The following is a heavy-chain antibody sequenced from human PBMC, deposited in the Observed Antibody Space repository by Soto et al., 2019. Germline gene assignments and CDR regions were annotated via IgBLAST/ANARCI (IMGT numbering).Heavy chain of an antibody. D-gene: IGHD6-6*01. CDR1: GYSFTSYW. Sequence: GESLKISCKGSGYSFTSYWIGWVRQMPGKGLEWMGIIYPGDSDTRYGPSFQGQVTISADKSISTAYLQWSSLKASDTAMYYCARQGSSSSMYYYYGMDVWGQGTTVTVSS. J-gene: IGHJ6*02. CDR3: ARQGSSSSMYYYYGMDV. V-gene: IGHV5-51*01. CDR2: IYPGDSDT.